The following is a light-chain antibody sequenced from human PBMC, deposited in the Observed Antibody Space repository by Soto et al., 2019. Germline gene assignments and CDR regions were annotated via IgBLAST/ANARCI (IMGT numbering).Light chain of an antibody. V-gene: IGKV1-27*01. Sequence: DIQMTQSPSSLSAYLGDRVTITCRASLGISNYLAWYQQKPGKVPKLLIYEASTLKSGVPSRFSGSGSGTDFTLTISSLQPEDVATYYCQKYNSAPWTFGQGTKVDI. CDR3: QKYNSAPWT. J-gene: IGKJ1*01. CDR1: LGISNY. CDR2: EAS.